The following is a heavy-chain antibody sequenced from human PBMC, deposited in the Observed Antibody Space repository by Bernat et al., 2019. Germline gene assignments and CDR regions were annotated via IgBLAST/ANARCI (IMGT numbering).Heavy chain of an antibody. D-gene: IGHD7-27*01. CDR2: INAGNGNT. J-gene: IGHJ6*03. CDR3: ARDGDSGLNHYYYYYYMDV. V-gene: IGHV1-3*01. Sequence: QVQLVQSGAEVKKPGASVKVSCKASGYTFTSYAMYWVRQAPGQRLEWMGWINAGNGNTKYSQKFQGRVTITRDTSASTAYMELSSLRSEDTAVYYCARDGDSGLNHYYYYYYMDVWGKGTTVTVSS. CDR1: GYTFTSYA.